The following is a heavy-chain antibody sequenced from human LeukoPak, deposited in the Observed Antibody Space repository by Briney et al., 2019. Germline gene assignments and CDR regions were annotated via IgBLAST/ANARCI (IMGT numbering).Heavy chain of an antibody. Sequence: ASVKVSCKASGYTFTSYYMHWVRQAPGQGLEWMGIINPSGGSTSYAQKFQGRVTITRDTSASTAYMELSSLRSEDMAVYYCARVGPLYYDSSGYYYVSAAFDIWGQGTMVTVSS. J-gene: IGHJ3*02. CDR2: INPSGGST. V-gene: IGHV1-46*01. CDR3: ARVGPLYYDSSGYYYVSAAFDI. D-gene: IGHD3-22*01. CDR1: GYTFTSYY.